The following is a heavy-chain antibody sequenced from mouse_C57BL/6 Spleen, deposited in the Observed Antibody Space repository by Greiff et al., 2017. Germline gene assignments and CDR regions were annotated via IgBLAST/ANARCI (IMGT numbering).Heavy chain of an antibody. V-gene: IGHV5-4*01. D-gene: IGHD2-4*01. Sequence: DVMLVESGGRLVKPGGSLKLSCAASGLIFSSSAMSWARQTPEKRLVWDATISDGGSYNSSPDNVKGRFTISRDNAKNNLYLQMSHLKSEDTAMYYCAREDDYDVGTWFAYLGQRTLVTVSA. CDR3: AREDDYDVGTWFAY. CDR2: ISDGGSYN. J-gene: IGHJ3*01. CDR1: GLIFSSSA.